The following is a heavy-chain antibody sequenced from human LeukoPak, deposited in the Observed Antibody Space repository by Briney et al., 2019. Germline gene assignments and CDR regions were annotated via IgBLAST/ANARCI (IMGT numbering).Heavy chain of an antibody. CDR3: ARVVHLYSSSWSYYYYYGMDV. CDR1: GFTFSSYA. V-gene: IGHV3-30*04. Sequence: GGSLRLSCAASGFTFSSYAMHWVRQAPGKWLEWVAVISYDGSNKYYADSVKGRFTISRDNSKNTLYLQMNSLRAEDTAVYYCARVVHLYSSSWSYYYYYGMDVWGQGTTVTVSS. D-gene: IGHD6-13*01. J-gene: IGHJ6*02. CDR2: ISYDGSNK.